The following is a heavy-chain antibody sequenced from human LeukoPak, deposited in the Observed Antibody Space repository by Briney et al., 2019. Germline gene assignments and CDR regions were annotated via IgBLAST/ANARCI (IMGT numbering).Heavy chain of an antibody. D-gene: IGHD2-2*01. CDR1: GFTFNNYA. Sequence: GGSLRLSCAASGFTFNNYAMGWVRQPPGKGLEWLSAIDGGGDATKYADSVKGRFTISRDNSKNTLYLQMNSLRAEDTAVYYCAKDVPTDYWGQGTLVTVSS. V-gene: IGHV3-23*01. CDR3: AKDVPTDY. CDR2: IDGGGDAT. J-gene: IGHJ4*02.